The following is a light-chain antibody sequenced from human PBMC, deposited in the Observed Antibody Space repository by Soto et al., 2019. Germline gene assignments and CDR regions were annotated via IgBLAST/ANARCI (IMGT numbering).Light chain of an antibody. CDR2: EVS. V-gene: IGLV2-8*01. J-gene: IGLJ1*01. CDR1: SSDVGGYNY. CDR3: SSYAGSRYV. Sequence: QSALTQPTSPSGAPGPSVTISCTGTSSDVGGYNYVSWYQQHPGKAPKLMTYEVSKRPSGVPDRFSGSKSGNTASLTVSGLQAEDEADYYCSSYAGSRYVFGTGTKVTVL.